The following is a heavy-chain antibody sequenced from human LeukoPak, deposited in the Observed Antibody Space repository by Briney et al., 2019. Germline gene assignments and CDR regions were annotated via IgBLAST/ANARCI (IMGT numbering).Heavy chain of an antibody. CDR1: GFTFSSYA. D-gene: IGHD3-22*01. CDR3: AREGSYYYDSSGYFDY. Sequence: PGGSLRLSCAASGFTFSSYAMHWVRQAPGKGLEWVAVISYDGGNKYYADSVKGRFTISRDNSKNTLYLQMNSLRAEDTAVYYCAREGSYYYDSSGYFDYWGQGTLVTASS. V-gene: IGHV3-30-3*01. J-gene: IGHJ4*02. CDR2: ISYDGGNK.